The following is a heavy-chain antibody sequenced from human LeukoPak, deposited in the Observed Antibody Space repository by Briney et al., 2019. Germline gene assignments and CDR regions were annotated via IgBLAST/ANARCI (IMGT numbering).Heavy chain of an antibody. CDR1: AFTVSSNY. CDR2: IYSGGTI. V-gene: IGHV3-53*01. Sequence: GRSLRLSCTGSAFTVSSNYMSWVRQAPGKGLEWVSVIYSGGTIYYADSVKGRFTISRDNSKNTLYLQMNSLRAEDTAVYYCARDSDYYGMDVWGQGTTVTVSS. J-gene: IGHJ6*02. CDR3: ARDSDYYGMDV.